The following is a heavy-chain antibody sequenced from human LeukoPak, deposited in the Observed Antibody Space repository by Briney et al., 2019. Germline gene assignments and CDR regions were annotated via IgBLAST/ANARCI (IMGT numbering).Heavy chain of an antibody. Sequence: PGGSLRLSCAASGFTFSSYWMSWVRQAPGKGLEWVANIKQDGSEKYYVDSVKGRFTISRDNAKNSLYLQMNSLRAEDTAVYYCARGVPAAQYYYYYGMDVWGQGTTVTVSS. CDR3: ARGVPAAQYYYYYGMDV. CDR1: GFTFSSYW. J-gene: IGHJ6*02. CDR2: IKQDGSEK. D-gene: IGHD2-2*01. V-gene: IGHV3-7*01.